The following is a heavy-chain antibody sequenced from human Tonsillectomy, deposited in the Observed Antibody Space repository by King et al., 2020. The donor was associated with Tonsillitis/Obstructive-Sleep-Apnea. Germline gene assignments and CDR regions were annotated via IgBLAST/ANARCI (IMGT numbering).Heavy chain of an antibody. J-gene: IGHJ3*02. CDR3: AREWEATDAFDI. Sequence: VQLVESGGGVVQPGRSLRLSCAASGFTFSSYDMHWVRQAPGKGLEWVAVISYDGSNKYYADSVKGRFTISRDNSKNTLYLQMNSLRAEDTAEYYCAREWEATDAFDIWGQGTMVTVSS. CDR2: ISYDGSNK. D-gene: IGHD1-26*01. V-gene: IGHV3-30*04. CDR1: GFTFSSYD.